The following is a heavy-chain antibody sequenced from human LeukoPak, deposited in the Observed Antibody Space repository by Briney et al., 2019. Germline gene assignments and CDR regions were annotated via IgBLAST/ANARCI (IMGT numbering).Heavy chain of an antibody. J-gene: IGHJ6*03. CDR3: ARTTEGGYTYDYFYYYYMDV. V-gene: IGHV4-59*01. Sequence: SETLSLTCTVSGGSISSYYWSWIRQPPGKGLEWIGYIYYSGSANYNPSLKSRVTISVDTSKNQFSLKLSSVTAADTAVYYCARTTEGGYTYDYFYYYYMDVWGKGTTVTISS. D-gene: IGHD5-18*01. CDR1: GGSISSYY. CDR2: IYYSGSA.